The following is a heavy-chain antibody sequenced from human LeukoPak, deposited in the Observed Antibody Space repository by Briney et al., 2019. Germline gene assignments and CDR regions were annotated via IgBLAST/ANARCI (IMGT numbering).Heavy chain of an antibody. CDR2: INPNNGGT. CDR1: GYSFTGYH. Sequence: ASVKVSCKASGYSFTGYHIHWVRQTPGQGLEWMGWINPNNGGTNQVQRFQGRVTMTRDTSISTAYMELRSLRSDDTAVYYCARGGGYCSSTSCYTGLIRGWFDPWGQGTLVTVSS. J-gene: IGHJ5*02. CDR3: ARGGGYCSSTSCYTGLIRGWFDP. D-gene: IGHD2-2*02. V-gene: IGHV1-2*02.